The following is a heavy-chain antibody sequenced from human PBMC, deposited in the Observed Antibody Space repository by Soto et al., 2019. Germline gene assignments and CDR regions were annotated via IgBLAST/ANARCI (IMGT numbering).Heavy chain of an antibody. V-gene: IGHV4-59*02. D-gene: IGHD4-17*01. CDR2: IYYSGST. Sequence: PSETLSLTCTVSGDSVRNQYWSWIRRPPGKGLEWIGYIYYSGSTNYNPSLKSRVTISVDTSKNQFSLKLSSVTAADTAVYYCARVGAVTTLYYYYYMDVWGKGTTVTVS. J-gene: IGHJ6*03. CDR3: ARVGAVTTLYYYYYMDV. CDR1: GDSVRNQY.